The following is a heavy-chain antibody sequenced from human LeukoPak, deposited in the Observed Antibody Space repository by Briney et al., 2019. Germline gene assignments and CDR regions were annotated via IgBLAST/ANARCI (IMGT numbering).Heavy chain of an antibody. CDR3: ARQKYYYDFWSGYYY. J-gene: IGHJ4*02. D-gene: IGHD3-3*01. V-gene: IGHV5-51*01. CDR2: IYPGDSDT. Sequence: GESLKISCXGSGYSFTSYWIGWERQMPGKGLEWMRIIYPGDSDTRYSPSFQGQVTISADKSISTAYLQWSSLKASDTAMYYCARQKYYYDFWSGYYYWGQGTLVTVSS. CDR1: GYSFTSYW.